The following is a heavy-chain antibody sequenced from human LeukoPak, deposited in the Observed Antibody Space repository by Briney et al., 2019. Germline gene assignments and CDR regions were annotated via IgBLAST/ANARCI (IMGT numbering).Heavy chain of an antibody. CDR1: GGSISSYY. Sequence: PSETLSLTCTVSGGSISSYYWSWIRQPPGKGLEWIGYISYSGSTNYNPSLKSRVTISVDTSKNQFSLKLSSVPAADTAVYYCARARDYDSSGYSTGGKGTLATVSP. D-gene: IGHD3-22*01. J-gene: IGHJ4*02. CDR3: ARARDYDSSGYST. CDR2: ISYSGST. V-gene: IGHV4-59*01.